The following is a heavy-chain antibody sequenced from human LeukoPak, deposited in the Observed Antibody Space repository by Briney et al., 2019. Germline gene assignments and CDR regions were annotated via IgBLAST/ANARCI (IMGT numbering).Heavy chain of an antibody. Sequence: GGSLRLSCAASGYTFSSYAMNWVRQAPGKGLEWVSVIYSGGSTYYADSVKGRFTISRDNSKNTLYLQMNSLRAEDTAVYYCARGGITMVRGVIPFDYWGQGTLVTVSS. D-gene: IGHD3-10*01. CDR2: IYSGGST. J-gene: IGHJ4*02. CDR1: GYTFSSYA. CDR3: ARGGITMVRGVIPFDY. V-gene: IGHV3-66*01.